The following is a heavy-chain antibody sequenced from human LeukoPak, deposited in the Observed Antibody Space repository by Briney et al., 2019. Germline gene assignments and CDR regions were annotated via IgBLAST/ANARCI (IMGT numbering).Heavy chain of an antibody. V-gene: IGHV3-48*01. CDR3: ARAALVVDIDY. CDR2: ISSSSSTI. CDR1: GFTFSSYS. D-gene: IGHD2-15*01. Sequence: PGGSLRLSCAASGFTFSSYSMNWVRQAPGKGLEWVSYISSSSSTIYYADSVKGRFTISRDNAKNSLYLQMNSLRAEDTAVYYCARAALVVDIDYWGQRTVVTVSS. J-gene: IGHJ4*02.